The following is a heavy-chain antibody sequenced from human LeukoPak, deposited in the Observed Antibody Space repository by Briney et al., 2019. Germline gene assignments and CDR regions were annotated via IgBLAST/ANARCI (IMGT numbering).Heavy chain of an antibody. Sequence: SETLSLTCTVSGGSISSSSYYWGWIRQPPGKGLEWIGSIYYSGSTYYNPSLKSRVTISVDTSKNQFSLKLSSVTAADTAVYYCARVLESYCSGGSCPFDYWGQGTLVTVSS. CDR2: IYYSGST. CDR1: GGSISSSSYY. V-gene: IGHV4-39*07. J-gene: IGHJ4*02. CDR3: ARVLESYCSGGSCPFDY. D-gene: IGHD2-15*01.